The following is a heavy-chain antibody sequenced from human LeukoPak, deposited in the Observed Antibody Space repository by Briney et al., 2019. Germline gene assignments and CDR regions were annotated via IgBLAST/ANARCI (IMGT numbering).Heavy chain of an antibody. CDR2: INPNSGGT. V-gene: IGHV1-2*02. J-gene: IGHJ6*02. CDR3: ARACKGTTGTTTQCYYYYGMDV. CDR1: GYTFTCYY. Sequence: ASVKVSCKASGYTFTCYYMHWVRQAPGQGLEWMGWINPNSGGTNYAQKFQGRVTMTRDTSITTASMELSRLRSDDTAVYYCARACKGTTGTTTQCYYYYGMDVWGQGATVTVSS. D-gene: IGHD1-1*01.